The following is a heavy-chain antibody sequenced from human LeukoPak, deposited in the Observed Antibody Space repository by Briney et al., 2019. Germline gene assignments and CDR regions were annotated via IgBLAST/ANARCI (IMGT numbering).Heavy chain of an antibody. J-gene: IGHJ6*02. D-gene: IGHD6-13*01. CDR1: GFTFSSYS. V-gene: IGHV3-21*01. CDR2: ISSSSSYI. CDR3: AREGEQQLVLEYGMDV. Sequence: AGGSLRLSCAASGFTFSSYSMNWVRQAPGKGLEWVSSISSSSSYIYYADSVKGRFTISRDNAKNSLYLQMNSLRAEDTAVYYCAREGEQQLVLEYGMDVWGQGTTVTVSS.